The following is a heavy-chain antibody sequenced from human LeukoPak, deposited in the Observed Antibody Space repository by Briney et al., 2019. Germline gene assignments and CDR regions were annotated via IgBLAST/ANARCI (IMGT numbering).Heavy chain of an antibody. CDR3: ARPVGATIPVFFDY. D-gene: IGHD1-26*01. Sequence: GGSLRLSCAASGFTFSSYAMSWVRLAPGKGLEWVSAISGSGGSTYYADSVKGRFTISRDNSKNTLYLQMNSLRAEDTAVYYCARPVGATIPVFFDYWGQGTLVTVSS. J-gene: IGHJ4*02. V-gene: IGHV3-23*01. CDR2: ISGSGGST. CDR1: GFTFSSYA.